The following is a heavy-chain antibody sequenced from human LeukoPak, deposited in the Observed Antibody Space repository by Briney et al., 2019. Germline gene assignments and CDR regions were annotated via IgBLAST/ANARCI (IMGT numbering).Heavy chain of an antibody. CDR3: ARRRAVAGPYFDY. D-gene: IGHD6-19*01. J-gene: IGHJ4*02. CDR2: IYHSGST. V-gene: IGHV4-4*02. Sequence: SGTLSLTCAVSGGSINSSNWWSWVRQPPGKGLEWIGEIYHSGSTNYNPSLKSRVTISVDKSKNQFSLKLSSVTAADTAVYYCARRRAVAGPYFDYWGQGTLVTVSS. CDR1: GGSINSSNW.